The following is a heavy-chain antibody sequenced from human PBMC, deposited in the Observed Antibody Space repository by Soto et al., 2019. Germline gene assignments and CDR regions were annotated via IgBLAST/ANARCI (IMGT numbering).Heavy chain of an antibody. CDR3: AAELYSGGDCCHFDY. CDR2: INPSGGST. V-gene: IGHV1-46*01. J-gene: IGHJ4*02. D-gene: IGHD2-21*02. CDR1: GYTFTSYY. Sequence: VKVSCKASGYTFTSYYMHWVRQAPGQGLEWMGIINPSGGSTSYAQNLQERVTITRDMSTNTAYMELSDLRSEDTAVYFCAAELYSGGDCCHFDYWGQGTLVTVSS.